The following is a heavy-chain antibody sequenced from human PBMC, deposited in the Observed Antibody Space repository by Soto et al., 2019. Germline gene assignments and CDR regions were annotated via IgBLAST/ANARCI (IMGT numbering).Heavy chain of an antibody. J-gene: IGHJ5*02. CDR1: GFTFSRYW. V-gene: IGHV3-74*01. CDR2: INNDGSDT. CDR3: VGDKHHKWFDT. Sequence: GGSLRLSCAASGFTFSRYWMHWVRQAPGKGLVWVSRINNDGSDTTYADSVKGRFTISRDNAKNKVYLQMNSLRAEDTAVYYCVGDKHHKWFDTWGQGP.